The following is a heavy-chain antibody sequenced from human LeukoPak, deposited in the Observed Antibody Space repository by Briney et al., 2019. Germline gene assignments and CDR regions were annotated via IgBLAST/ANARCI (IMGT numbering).Heavy chain of an antibody. CDR3: AVQYPNGDCYYYGMDV. CDR2: INPNSGGT. CDR1: GYTFTGYY. J-gene: IGHJ6*02. V-gene: IGHV1-2*02. Sequence: ASVKVSCKASGYTFTGYYMHWVRQAPGQGLEWMGWINPNSGGTNYAQKFQGRVTMTTDTSTSTAYMELRSLRSDDTAVYYCAVQYPNGDCYYYGMDVWGQGTTVTVSS. D-gene: IGHD4-11*01.